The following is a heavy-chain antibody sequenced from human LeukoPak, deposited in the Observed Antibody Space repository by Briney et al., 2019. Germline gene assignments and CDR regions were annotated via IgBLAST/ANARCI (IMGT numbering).Heavy chain of an antibody. V-gene: IGHV4-39*07. CDR2: IYYSGST. CDR3: ARVKDMYYYDSSGYYHPYFDY. CDR1: GGSISSSSYY. J-gene: IGHJ4*02. Sequence: SETLSLTCTVSGGSISSSSYYWGWIRQPPGKGLEWIGSIYYSGSTYYNPSLKSRVTISVDTSKNQFSLKLSSVTAADTAVYYCARVKDMYYYDSSGYYHPYFDYWGQGTLVTVSS. D-gene: IGHD3-22*01.